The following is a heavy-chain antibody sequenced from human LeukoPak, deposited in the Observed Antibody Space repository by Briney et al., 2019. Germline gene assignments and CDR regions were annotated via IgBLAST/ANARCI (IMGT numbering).Heavy chain of an antibody. D-gene: IGHD3-22*01. V-gene: IGHV1-2*02. CDR1: GYTFTGYY. CDR2: INPNSGGT. J-gene: IGHJ4*02. Sequence: ASVKVSCKASGYTFTGYYMHWVRRAPGQGLEWMGWINPNSGGTNYAQKFQGRVTMTRDTSISTAYMELSRLRSDDTAVYYCARDRGYDSSGYSDFDYWGQGTLVTVSS. CDR3: ARDRGYDSSGYSDFDY.